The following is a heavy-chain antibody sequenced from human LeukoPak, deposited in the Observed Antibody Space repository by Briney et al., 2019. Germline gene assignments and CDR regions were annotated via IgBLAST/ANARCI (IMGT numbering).Heavy chain of an antibody. D-gene: IGHD5-24*01. CDR2: INPNSGGT. CDR3: AADGDGYNYVVNY. J-gene: IGHJ4*02. V-gene: IGHV1-2*06. CDR1: GYTFTDYY. Sequence: GASVKVSCEASGYTFTDYYMHWVRQAPGQGLEWMGRINPNSGGTKYAQKFQGRVTMTRDTSISTAYMELSSLRSDDTALYCCAADGDGYNYVVNYWGQGTLVTVSS.